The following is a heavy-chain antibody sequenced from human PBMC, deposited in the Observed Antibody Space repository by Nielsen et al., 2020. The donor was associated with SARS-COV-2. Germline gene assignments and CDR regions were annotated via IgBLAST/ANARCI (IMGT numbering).Heavy chain of an antibody. D-gene: IGHD3-22*01. V-gene: IGHV4-34*01. CDR2: INHSGST. CDR3: ARGSDNDDSSAFDY. Sequence: SETLSLTCAVYGGAFSGYYWSWIRQPPGKGLEWIGEINHSGSTNYNPSLKSRVTISVDTSKNQFSLKLSSVTAADTAVYYCARGSDNDDSSAFDYWGQGTLVTVSS. CDR1: GGAFSGYY. J-gene: IGHJ4*02.